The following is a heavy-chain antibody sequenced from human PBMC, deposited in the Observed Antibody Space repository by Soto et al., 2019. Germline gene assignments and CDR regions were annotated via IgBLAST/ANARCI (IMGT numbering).Heavy chain of an antibody. D-gene: IGHD3-9*01. CDR2: IYYSGST. CDR3: ARGGYDIVPDY. J-gene: IGHJ4*02. CDR1: GVSISSGGYY. Sequence: QVQLQESGPGLVKPSQTLSLTCTVSGVSISSGGYYWSWSRQHPGKGLEWIGYIYYSGSTYYNPSLKSRVTMSVETSKNQLPLKLSSVTAADTAVYYCARGGYDIVPDYWGQGTLVTVSS. V-gene: IGHV4-31*03.